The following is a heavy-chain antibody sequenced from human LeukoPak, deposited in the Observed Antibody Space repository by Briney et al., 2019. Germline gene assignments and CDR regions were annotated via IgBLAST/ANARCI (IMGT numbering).Heavy chain of an antibody. V-gene: IGHV3-30*18. D-gene: IGHD1-1*01. J-gene: IGHJ4*02. Sequence: GGSLRLSCAASGFTFSSYSMHWVRQVPGTGLEWVAVISYDGSITYYADSVKGRFTISRDSSNNTLYLELDSLRAGDTAVYYCAKEGGFYNGYFDYWGQGALVTVSS. CDR3: AKEGGFYNGYFDY. CDR2: ISYDGSIT. CDR1: GFTFSSYS.